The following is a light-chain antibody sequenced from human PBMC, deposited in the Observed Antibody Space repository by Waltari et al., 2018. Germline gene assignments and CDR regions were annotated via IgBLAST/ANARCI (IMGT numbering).Light chain of an antibody. CDR2: HAS. V-gene: IGKV3-20*01. J-gene: IGKJ1*01. CDR3: QHYVTLPVT. CDR1: QSVGRS. Sequence: EIVLTQSPGILSLSPGVRAPLSCRASQSVGRSLAWYQQKPGQTPRPLVYHASNRATRIPDRFSGSGSVTDFSLTISRLEPEDFAVYYCQHYVTLPVTFGQGTKVEIK.